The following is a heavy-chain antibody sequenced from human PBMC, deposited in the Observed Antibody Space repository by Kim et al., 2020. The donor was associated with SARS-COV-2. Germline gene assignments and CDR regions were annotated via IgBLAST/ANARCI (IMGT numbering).Heavy chain of an antibody. Sequence: SETLSLTCTVSGGSISSSSYYWGWIRQPPGKGLEWIGSIYYSGSTYYNPSLKSRVTISVDTSKNQFSLKLSSVTAADTAVYYCARHVVGGIAARTAYYYYGMDVWGQGTTVTVSS. CDR2: IYYSGST. CDR3: ARHVVGGIAARTAYYYYGMDV. J-gene: IGHJ6*02. D-gene: IGHD6-6*01. V-gene: IGHV4-39*01. CDR1: GGSISSSSYY.